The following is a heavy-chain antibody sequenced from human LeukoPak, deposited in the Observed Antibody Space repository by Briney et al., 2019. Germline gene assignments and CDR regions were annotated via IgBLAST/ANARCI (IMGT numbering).Heavy chain of an antibody. J-gene: IGHJ4*02. CDR3: ARGSSLNYYDSSGYLYY. V-gene: IGHV4-39*07. Sequence: SETLSLTCTVSGDSISSSSYYWGWIRQPPGKGLEWIGSIYYSGSTYYNPSPKSRVTISVDTSKNQFSLKLSSVTAADTAVYYCARGSSLNYYDSSGYLYYWGQGTLVTVSS. CDR2: IYYSGST. CDR1: GDSISSSSYY. D-gene: IGHD3-22*01.